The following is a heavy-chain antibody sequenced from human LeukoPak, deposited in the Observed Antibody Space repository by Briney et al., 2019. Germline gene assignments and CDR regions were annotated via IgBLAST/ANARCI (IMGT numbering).Heavy chain of an antibody. V-gene: IGHV4-59*11. J-gene: IGHJ3*02. CDR2: IYYSGST. D-gene: IGHD1-26*01. Sequence: SETLSLTCTVSGGSISSHYWSWIRQPPGKGLEWIGYIYYSGSTNYNPSLKSRVTISVDTSKNQFSLKLSSVTAADTAVYYCARGSGSYYGPAFDIWGQGTMVTVSS. CDR1: GGSISSHY. CDR3: ARGSGSYYGPAFDI.